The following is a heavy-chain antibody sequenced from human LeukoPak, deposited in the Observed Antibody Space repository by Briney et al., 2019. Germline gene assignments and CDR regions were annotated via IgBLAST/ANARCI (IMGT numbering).Heavy chain of an antibody. J-gene: IGHJ6*02. CDR2: IYHSGST. Sequence: PSESLSLTCTVSGYSISSGYYWGWIRQPPGKGLEWIGSIYHSGSTYYNPSLKSRVTISVDTSKNQFSLKLSSVTAADTAVYYCARGRYDILTGYYKDYYYYGMDVWGQGTTVTVSS. D-gene: IGHD3-9*01. CDR3: ARGRYDILTGYYKDYYYYGMDV. V-gene: IGHV4-38-2*02. CDR1: GYSISSGYY.